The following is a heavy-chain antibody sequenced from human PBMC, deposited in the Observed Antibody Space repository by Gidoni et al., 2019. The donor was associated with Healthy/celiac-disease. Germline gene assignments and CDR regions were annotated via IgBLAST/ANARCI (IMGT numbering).Heavy chain of an antibody. J-gene: IGHJ5*02. CDR2: IKQDGSEK. CDR3: ARDHGGGNSWFDP. CDR1: GVTVSSYW. D-gene: IGHD2-21*02. V-gene: IGHV3-7*03. Sequence: EVQLVESGGGLVQPGGSLRLSWAAAGVTVSSYWMSWVRQGPGKGLEWVANIKQDGSEKYYVDSVKGRFTISRDNAKNSLYLQMNSLRAEDTAVYYCARDHGGGNSWFDPWGQGTLVTVSS.